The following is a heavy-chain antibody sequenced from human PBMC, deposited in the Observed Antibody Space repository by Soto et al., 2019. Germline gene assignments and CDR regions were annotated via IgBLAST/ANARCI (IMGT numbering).Heavy chain of an antibody. D-gene: IGHD3-10*01. CDR2: ISSDGDNE. Sequence: QEQLVESGGGVVQPGRSLRLSCAASGFTFSGYGMHWVRQAPGKGLEWVAMISSDGDNEYYADSVRGRFTISRDNSKNTLHLQMNSLRTEDTAVYYCAKDGPYYGSASYYNLYHDMDVWGKGTTVTVSS. CDR3: AKDGPYYGSASYYNLYHDMDV. V-gene: IGHV3-30*18. CDR1: GFTFSGYG. J-gene: IGHJ6*03.